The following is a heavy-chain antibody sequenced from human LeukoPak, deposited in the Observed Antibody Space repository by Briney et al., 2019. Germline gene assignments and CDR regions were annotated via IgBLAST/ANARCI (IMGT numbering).Heavy chain of an antibody. CDR3: AKKLRASGDYRLGPLDY. CDR1: GFTFSSYW. D-gene: IGHD4-17*01. CDR2: IKSDGSST. Sequence: GGSLRLSCAASGFTFSSYWMHWVRQAPETGLVWVSRIKSDGSSTTYADSVKGRFTISRDNSKNTLYLQMNSLRAEDTAVYYCAKKLRASGDYRLGPLDYWGQGTLVTVSS. J-gene: IGHJ4*02. V-gene: IGHV3-74*01.